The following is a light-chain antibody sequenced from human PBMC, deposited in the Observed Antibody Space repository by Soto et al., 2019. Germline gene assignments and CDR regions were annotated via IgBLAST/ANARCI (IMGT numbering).Light chain of an antibody. CDR3: QVWASTAEFFV. CDR1: KIGSKI. Sequence: SYKLTQPPSVSVAPGQTAMITCGGDKIGSKIVHWYKQRPGQAPVAVVFDATDRPSGIPDRISASRSGDTATLTISRVDAGDEAAYYCQVWASTAEFFVFGSGTKVTVL. CDR2: DAT. J-gene: IGLJ1*01. V-gene: IGLV3-21*02.